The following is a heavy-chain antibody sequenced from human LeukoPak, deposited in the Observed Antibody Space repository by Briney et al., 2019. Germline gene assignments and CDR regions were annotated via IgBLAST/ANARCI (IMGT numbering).Heavy chain of an antibody. J-gene: IGHJ6*03. CDR2: IKQDGSEK. V-gene: IGHV3-7*01. CDR3: ARPPKEILEWFQPPYYMDV. CDR1: GFTFSSYG. Sequence: QTGGSLRLSCAASGFTFSSYGMSWVRQAPGKGLEWVANIKQDGSEKYYVDSVKGRFTISRDNAKNSLYLQMNSLRAEDTAVYYCARPPKEILEWFQPPYYMDVWGKGTTVTVSS. D-gene: IGHD3-3*01.